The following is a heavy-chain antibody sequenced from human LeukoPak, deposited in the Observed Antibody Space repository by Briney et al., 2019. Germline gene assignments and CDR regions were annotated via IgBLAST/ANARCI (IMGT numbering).Heavy chain of an antibody. D-gene: IGHD2-21*02. CDR3: ASGYCGGACQLGGVDM. CDR2: IYTSGST. CDR1: GGSISSYY. V-gene: IGHV4-4*07. J-gene: IGHJ3*02. Sequence: SETLSLTCTVSGGSISSYYWSWIRQPAGKGLEWIGRIYTSGSTNYNPSLKSRVTMSVDTSKNQFSLKLSSVTAADTAVYYCASGYCGGACQLGGVDMWGQGTMVTVSS.